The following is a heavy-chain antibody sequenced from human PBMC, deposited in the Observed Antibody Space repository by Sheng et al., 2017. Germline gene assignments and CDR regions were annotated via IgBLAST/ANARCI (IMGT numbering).Heavy chain of an antibody. CDR2: IWYDGSNK. Sequence: QVQLVESGGGVVQPGRSLRLSCAASGFTFSSYGMHWVRQAPGKGLEWVAVIWYDGSNKYYADSVKGRFTISRDNSKNTLYLQMNSLRAEDTAVYYCARDFHDFWSGYYPLDYWGQGTLVTVSS. CDR1: GFTFSSYG. J-gene: IGHJ4*02. CDR3: ARDFHDFWSGYYPLDY. V-gene: IGHV3-33*01. D-gene: IGHD3-3*01.